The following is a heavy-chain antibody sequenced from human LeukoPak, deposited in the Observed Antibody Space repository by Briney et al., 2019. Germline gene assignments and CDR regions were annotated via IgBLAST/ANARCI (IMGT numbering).Heavy chain of an antibody. CDR2: ISSSSTI. J-gene: IGHJ4*02. V-gene: IGHV3-48*01. CDR1: GFTFSSYS. CDR3: ARGGNSLDY. Sequence: GGSLRLSCAASGFTFSSYSMNWVRQAPGKGLERVSYISSSSTIYYADSVKGRFTISRDNAKNSLYLQMNSLRVEDTAVYYCARGGNSLDYWGQGTLVTVSS. D-gene: IGHD3-10*01.